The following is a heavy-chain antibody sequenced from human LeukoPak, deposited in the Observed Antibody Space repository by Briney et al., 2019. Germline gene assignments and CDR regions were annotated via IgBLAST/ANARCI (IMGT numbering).Heavy chain of an antibody. CDR2: INHSGST. CDR3: ARGKRGYSYGLDY. D-gene: IGHD5-18*01. CDR1: GGSFSGYY. V-gene: IGHV4-34*01. Sequence: SETLSLTCAVYGGSFSGYYWSWIRQPPGKGLEWIGEINHSGSTNYNPSLRSRVTISVDTSKNQFSLKLSSVTAADTAVYYCARGKRGYSYGLDYWGQGTLVTVSS. J-gene: IGHJ4*02.